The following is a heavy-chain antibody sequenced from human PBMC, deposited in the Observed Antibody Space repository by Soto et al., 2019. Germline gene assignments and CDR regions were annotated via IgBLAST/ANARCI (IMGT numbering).Heavy chain of an antibody. CDR3: AREAKRDEGPMDY. CDR2: INPNSGGT. Sequence: SVRVDLKPSGYTFRSYYTRCVRQAPGQGLEWMGWINPNSGGTNYAQKFQGWVTMTRDTSISTAYMELSRLRSDDTAVYYCAREAKRDEGPMDYWGQGPLVTVSP. J-gene: IGHJ4*02. V-gene: IGHV1-2*04. CDR1: GYTFRSYY.